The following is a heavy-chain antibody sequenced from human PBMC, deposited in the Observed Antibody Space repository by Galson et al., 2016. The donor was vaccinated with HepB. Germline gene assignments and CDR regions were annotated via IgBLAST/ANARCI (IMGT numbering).Heavy chain of an antibody. CDR3: ARGDVGVVSAQRGLDV. CDR1: GFTFNNYG. CDR2: LSSSGGGI. J-gene: IGHJ6*02. V-gene: IGHV3-23*01. Sequence: SLRLSCAVSGFTFNNYGMHWVRQAPGKGLEWVSALSSSGGGIYYADSVKGRFTISRDISKNTLDLQMNSLGGDDTAVYYCARGDVGVVSAQRGLDVWGQGTTVTVAS. D-gene: IGHD2-15*01.